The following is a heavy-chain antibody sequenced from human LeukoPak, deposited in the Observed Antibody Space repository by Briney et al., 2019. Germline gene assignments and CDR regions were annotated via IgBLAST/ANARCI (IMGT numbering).Heavy chain of an antibody. CDR1: GFTFSSYG. CDR3: AKDRYRSSTRCYGDFDY. D-gene: IGHD2-2*01. CDR2: ISYDGSNK. V-gene: IGHV3-30*18. J-gene: IGHJ4*02. Sequence: PGGSLRLSCAASGFTFSSYGMHWVRQAPGKGLEWVAVISYDGSNKYYADSVKGRFTISRDNSKNTLYLQMNSLRAEDTAVYYCAKDRYRSSTRCYGDFDYWGQGTLVTVSS.